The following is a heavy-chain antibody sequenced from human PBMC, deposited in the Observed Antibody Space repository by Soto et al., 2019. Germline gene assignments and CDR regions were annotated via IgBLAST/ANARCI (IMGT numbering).Heavy chain of an antibody. Sequence: SGPTLVKPTQTLTLTCTFSGFSLSTSGVGVGWIRQPPGKALEWLALIYWDDDKRYSPSLKSRLTITKDTSKNQVVLTMTNMDPVDTATYYCAHVVVVPATNTESFDYWGQGTLVTVSS. CDR3: AHVVVVPATNTESFDY. J-gene: IGHJ4*02. D-gene: IGHD2-2*01. CDR1: GFSLSTSGVG. V-gene: IGHV2-5*02. CDR2: IYWDDDK.